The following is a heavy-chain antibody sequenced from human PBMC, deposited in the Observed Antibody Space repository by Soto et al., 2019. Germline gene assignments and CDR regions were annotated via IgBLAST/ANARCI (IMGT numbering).Heavy chain of an antibody. Sequence: GGSLRLSCAASGFTFSNYAMSWVRQAPGKGLEWVSVISGSGGTTYYADSVKGRFTMSRDNSKNTMYLQMSSLRAEDTAVYYCASGYSYGYSDYWGQGTLVTVSS. CDR2: ISGSGGTT. CDR3: ASGYSYGYSDY. CDR1: GFTFSNYA. V-gene: IGHV3-23*01. J-gene: IGHJ4*02. D-gene: IGHD5-18*01.